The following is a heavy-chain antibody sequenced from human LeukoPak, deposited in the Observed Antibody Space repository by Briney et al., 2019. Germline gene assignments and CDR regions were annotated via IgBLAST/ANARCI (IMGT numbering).Heavy chain of an antibody. CDR3: AGTLAAAGPEYFQH. J-gene: IGHJ1*01. CDR2: IYYSGST. Sequence: SETLSLTCTVSGGSVSSGSYYWSWIRQPPGKGLEWIGYIYYSGSTNYNPSLKSRVTISVDTSKNQFSLKLSSVTAADTAVYYCAGTLAAAGPEYFQHWGQGTLVTVSS. V-gene: IGHV4-61*01. CDR1: GGSVSSGSYY. D-gene: IGHD6-13*01.